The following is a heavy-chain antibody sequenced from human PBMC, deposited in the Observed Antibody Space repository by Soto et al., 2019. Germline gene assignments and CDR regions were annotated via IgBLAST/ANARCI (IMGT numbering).Heavy chain of an antibody. CDR3: ASSVAKYYYYGMDV. CDR2: IIPIFGTA. Sequence: QVQLVQSGAEVKKPGSSVKVSCKASGGTFSSYAISWVRQAPGQGLGWMGGIIPIFGTANYAQKCHSRVTITADESTSTAYMELSSLRSEDTAVYYCASSVAKYYYYGMDVWGQGTTVTVSS. V-gene: IGHV1-69*12. J-gene: IGHJ6*02. D-gene: IGHD5-12*01. CDR1: GGTFSSYA.